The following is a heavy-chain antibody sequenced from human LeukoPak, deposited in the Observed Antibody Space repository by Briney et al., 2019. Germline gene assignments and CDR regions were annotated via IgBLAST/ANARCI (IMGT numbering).Heavy chain of an antibody. Sequence: GGSLRLSCAASGFTFSSYSMNWARQAPGKGLEWVSSISSSSSYIYYADSVKGRFTISRDNAKNSLYLQMNSLRAEDTAVYYCARADQQYYFDYWGQGTLVTVSS. V-gene: IGHV3-21*01. J-gene: IGHJ4*02. CDR3: ARADQQYYFDY. D-gene: IGHD4-11*01. CDR1: GFTFSSYS. CDR2: ISSSSSYI.